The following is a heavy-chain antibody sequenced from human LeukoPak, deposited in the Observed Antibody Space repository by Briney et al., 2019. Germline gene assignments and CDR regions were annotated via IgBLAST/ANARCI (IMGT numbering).Heavy chain of an antibody. CDR1: GFTFSSSS. CDR3: AKAKSYYSNYDY. D-gene: IGHD4-11*01. J-gene: IGHJ4*02. V-gene: IGHV3-23*01. Sequence: GGSLRLSCAASGFTFSSSSMSWVRQAPGKGLEWVSTIGTSSANTYYADSVKGRFTISRDNSKNTLYLQVNSLRAEDTAVYYCAKAKSYYSNYDYWGQGTLVTVSS. CDR2: IGTSSANT.